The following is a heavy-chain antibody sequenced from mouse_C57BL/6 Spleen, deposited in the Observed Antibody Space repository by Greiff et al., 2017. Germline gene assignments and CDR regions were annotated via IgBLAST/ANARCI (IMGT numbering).Heavy chain of an antibody. D-gene: IGHD4-1*01. CDR1: GYAFSSSW. J-gene: IGHJ3*01. V-gene: IGHV1-82*01. Sequence: VQLQQSGPELVKPGASVKISCKASGYAFSSSWMNWVKQRPGKGLEWIGRIYPGDGDTNYNGKFKGKATLTADKSSSTAYMQLSSLTSDDSAVYFCAINWDFAYWGQGTLVTVSA. CDR3: AINWDFAY. CDR2: IYPGDGDT.